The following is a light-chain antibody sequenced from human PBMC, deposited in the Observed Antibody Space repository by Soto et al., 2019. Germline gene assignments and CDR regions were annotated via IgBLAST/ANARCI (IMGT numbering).Light chain of an antibody. CDR2: DAS. J-gene: IGKJ1*01. V-gene: IGKV3-20*01. CDR1: QSVSSSY. Sequence: EIVWTQSPGTLSLSPGERATLSCRASQSVSSSYLAWYQQKPGQPPRLLIYDASSRATGIPSRFSGSGSGTEFTLTISSLKSEDFAVYYCQQYDNWPRTFGQGTKVDI. CDR3: QQYDNWPRT.